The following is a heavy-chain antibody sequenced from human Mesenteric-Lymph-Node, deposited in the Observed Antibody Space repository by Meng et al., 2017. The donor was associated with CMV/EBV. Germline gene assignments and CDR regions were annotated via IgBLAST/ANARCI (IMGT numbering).Heavy chain of an antibody. D-gene: IGHD7-27*01. J-gene: IGHJ4*02. CDR2: IWQSSST. CDR3: ARIGITGDEGDY. V-gene: IGHV4-38-2*02. Sequence: SETLSLTCSVSGYSISSGYYWGWIRQPPGKGLEWLWSIWQSSSTYYNPSLKSRVTLSVDTSKNQFSLKLSFVTAADTAVYYCARIGITGDEGDYWGQGTLVTVSS. CDR1: GYSISSGYY.